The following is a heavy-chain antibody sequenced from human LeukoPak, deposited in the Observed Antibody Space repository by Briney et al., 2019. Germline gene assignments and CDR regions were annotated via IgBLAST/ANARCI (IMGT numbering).Heavy chain of an antibody. D-gene: IGHD3-16*01. V-gene: IGHV4-61*08. Sequence: SETLSLTCTVSGGSISSGDYYWSRIRQPPGKGLEWIGYIYYSGSTNYNPSLKSRVTISVDTSKNQFSLKLSSVTAADTAVYYCARLHTVGGDYYGMDVWGQGTTVTVSS. J-gene: IGHJ6*02. CDR2: IYYSGST. CDR1: GGSISSGDYY. CDR3: ARLHTVGGDYYGMDV.